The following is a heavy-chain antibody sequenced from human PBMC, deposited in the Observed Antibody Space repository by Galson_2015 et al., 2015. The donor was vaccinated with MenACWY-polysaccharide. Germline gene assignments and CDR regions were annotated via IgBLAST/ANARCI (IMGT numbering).Heavy chain of an antibody. CDR1: GFTFSSYG. J-gene: IGHJ4*02. CDR3: AKTLVGATYDY. V-gene: IGHV3-33*06. Sequence: SLRLSCAASGFTFSSYGMHWARQAPGKGLEWVAVIWYDGSNKYYADSVKGRFTISRDNSKNTLYLQMNSLRAEDTAVYYCAKTLVGATYDYWGQGTLVTVSS. CDR2: IWYDGSNK. D-gene: IGHD1-26*01.